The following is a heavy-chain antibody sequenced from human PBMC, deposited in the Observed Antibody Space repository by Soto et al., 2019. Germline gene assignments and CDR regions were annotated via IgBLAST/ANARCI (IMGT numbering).Heavy chain of an antibody. CDR2: IIPIFGTA. V-gene: IGHV1-69*13. J-gene: IGHJ4*02. CDR1: GGTFSSYA. Sequence: SVKPSCKAPGGTFSSYAISWLRQAPGQGLEWMGGIIPIFGTANYAQKFQGRVTITADESTSTAYMELSSLRSEDTAVYYCARIGGNSASLYFDYWGQGTLVTVSS. D-gene: IGHD2-21*02. CDR3: ARIGGNSASLYFDY.